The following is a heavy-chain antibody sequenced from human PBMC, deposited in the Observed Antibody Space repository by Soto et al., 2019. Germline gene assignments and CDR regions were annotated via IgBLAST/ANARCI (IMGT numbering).Heavy chain of an antibody. V-gene: IGHV1-3*01. Sequence: QVHLVQSGAEVKKPGASVKVSCKASGYSFSTYAMNWVRQAPGQGLEWMGWIHGDNGNTKYSQKFQGRVTITRDTCASTFTSYMELISLGSEDTGVYYCAREPVRHQLTPELYVDVWGEGTAVSVSS. D-gene: IGHD2-2*01. CDR2: IHGDNGNT. J-gene: IGHJ6*03. CDR3: AREPVRHQLTPELYVDV. CDR1: GYSFSTYA.